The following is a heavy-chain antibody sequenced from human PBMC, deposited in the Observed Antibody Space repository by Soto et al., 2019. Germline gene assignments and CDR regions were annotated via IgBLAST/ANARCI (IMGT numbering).Heavy chain of an antibody. V-gene: IGHV3-21*01. CDR3: AREVVCSSTRCYGYYFYGMDV. CDR1: GFTFSSYS. Sequence: ESGGGLVKPGGSLRLSCAASGFTFSSYSMNWVRQAPGKGLEWVSSISSSSSYIYYADSVKGRFTISRDNAKNSLYLQMSSLRAEDTAVYYWAREVVCSSTRCYGYYFYGMDVWGQGSTVTVSS. J-gene: IGHJ6*02. D-gene: IGHD2-2*01. CDR2: ISSSSSYI.